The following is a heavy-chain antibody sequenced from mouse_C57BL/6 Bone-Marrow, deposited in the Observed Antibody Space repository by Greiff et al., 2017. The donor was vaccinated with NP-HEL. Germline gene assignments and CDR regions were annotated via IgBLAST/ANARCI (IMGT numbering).Heavy chain of an antibody. Sequence: QVQLQQSGAELVRPGASVKLSCKASGYTFTDYYINWVKQRPGQGLEWIARIYPGSGNTYYNEKFKGKATLTAEKSSSTAYMQLSSLTSEDSAVYFCARGNGSAWFAYWGQGTLVTVSA. CDR1: GYTFTDYY. D-gene: IGHD1-1*01. J-gene: IGHJ3*01. V-gene: IGHV1-76*01. CDR3: ARGNGSAWFAY. CDR2: IYPGSGNT.